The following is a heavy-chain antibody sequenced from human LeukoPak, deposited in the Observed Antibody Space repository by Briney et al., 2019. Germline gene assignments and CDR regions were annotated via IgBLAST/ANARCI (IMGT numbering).Heavy chain of an antibody. D-gene: IGHD3-10*01. J-gene: IGHJ6*02. CDR3: ARDSSSFVWFGELSEGMDV. CDR1: GFTFSSYS. V-gene: IGHV3-21*01. Sequence: TGGSLRLSCAASGFTFSSYSMNWVRQAPGKGLEWVSSISSSSYIYYADSVKGRFTISRDNAKNSLYLQMNSLRAEDTAVYYCARDSSSFVWFGELSEGMDVWGQGTTVTVSS. CDR2: ISSSSYI.